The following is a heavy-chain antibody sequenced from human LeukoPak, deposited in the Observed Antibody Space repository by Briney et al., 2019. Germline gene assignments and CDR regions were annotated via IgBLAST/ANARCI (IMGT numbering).Heavy chain of an antibody. V-gene: IGHV4-38-2*02. D-gene: IGHD3-10*01. Sequence: SETLSLTCTVSGYSISSGYYWGWIRQPPGKGLEWIGSIYHSGSTYYNPSLKSRVTISVDTSKNQFSLKLSSVTAADTAVYYCARDQSHYYGSGSDFDYWGQGTLVTVSS. CDR2: IYHSGST. J-gene: IGHJ4*02. CDR3: ARDQSHYYGSGSDFDY. CDR1: GYSISSGYY.